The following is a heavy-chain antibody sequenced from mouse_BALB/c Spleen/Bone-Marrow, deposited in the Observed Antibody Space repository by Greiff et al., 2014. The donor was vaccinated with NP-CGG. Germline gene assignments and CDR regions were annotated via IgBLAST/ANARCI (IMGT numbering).Heavy chain of an antibody. CDR3: AREVGRGGYFDV. J-gene: IGHJ1*01. D-gene: IGHD1-1*02. CDR1: GYTFTNYY. V-gene: IGHV1S56*01. CDR2: IYPGNVDT. Sequence: VKLQESGPELVMPGTSVKISCKASGYTFTNYYLHWVKQRPGQGLEWIGWIYPGNVDTKYNEKFKGKATLTADESSSTAYMQLSSLTSEDSAVYFCAREVGRGGYFDVWGAGTTVTVSS.